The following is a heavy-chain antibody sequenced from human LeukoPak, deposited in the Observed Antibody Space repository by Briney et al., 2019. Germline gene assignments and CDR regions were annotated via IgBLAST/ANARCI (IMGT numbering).Heavy chain of an antibody. CDR2: INHSGST. CDR1: GGSISSGGYY. Sequence: SQTLSLTCTVSGGSISSGGYYWSWIRQPPGKGLEWIGEINHSGSTNYNPSLKSRVTISVDTSKNQFSLKLSSVTAADTAVYYCARGAALLRYFDWLCSYFDYWGQGTLVTVSS. CDR3: ARGAALLRYFDWLCSYFDY. V-gene: IGHV4-30-2*01. D-gene: IGHD3-9*01. J-gene: IGHJ4*02.